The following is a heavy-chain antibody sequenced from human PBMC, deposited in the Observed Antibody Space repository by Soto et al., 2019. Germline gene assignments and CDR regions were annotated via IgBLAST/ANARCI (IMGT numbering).Heavy chain of an antibody. J-gene: IGHJ4*02. CDR3: AKSQEVILWLGERGLYYFDY. Sequence: EVQLLESGGGLVQPGGSLRLSCAASGFTFSSYAMSWVRQAPGKGLEWVSAISGSGGSTYYADSVKGRFTISRDNSKNTLYLQMNSLRAEDTAVYYCAKSQEVILWLGERGLYYFDYWGQGTLVTVSS. V-gene: IGHV3-23*01. CDR1: GFTFSSYA. CDR2: ISGSGGST. D-gene: IGHD3-10*01.